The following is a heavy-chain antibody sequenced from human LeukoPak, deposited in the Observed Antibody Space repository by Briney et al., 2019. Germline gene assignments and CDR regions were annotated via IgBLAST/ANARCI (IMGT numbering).Heavy chain of an antibody. CDR2: IKSKTDGGTT. Sequence: SGGSLRLSCAASGFTFSNAWMSWVRQAPGKGLEWVSRIKSKTDGGTTDYAAPVKGRFTISRDGSKNTLYLQMNSLKTEDTAVYYCTTGGGVGARPYWGQGTLVTVSS. J-gene: IGHJ4*02. V-gene: IGHV3-15*01. D-gene: IGHD1-26*01. CDR3: TTGGGVGARPY. CDR1: GFTFSNAW.